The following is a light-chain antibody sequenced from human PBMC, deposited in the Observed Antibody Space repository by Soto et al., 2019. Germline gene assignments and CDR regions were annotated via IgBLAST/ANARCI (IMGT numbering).Light chain of an antibody. CDR2: GTS. CDR1: QSVISSY. V-gene: IGKV3-20*01. CDR3: QQYGNSGPFT. Sequence: EIVLTQSPGTLSLSPGETATLSCRSSQSVISSYLAWYQQKPGQPPRLLIFGTSIRATGIPDRISGSGSGTDFSLTISRLEPEDFAVYYCQQYGNSGPFTFGQGTKLEIK. J-gene: IGKJ2*01.